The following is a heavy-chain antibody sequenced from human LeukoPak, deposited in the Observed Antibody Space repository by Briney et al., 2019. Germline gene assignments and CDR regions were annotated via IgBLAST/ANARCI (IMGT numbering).Heavy chain of an antibody. Sequence: ASVKVSCKASGYTYTNYDINWVRQVSGRGLEWMGWVNPNGGNSGSAQKFQGRVTLTRDTSTTTAYMELSSLRSDDTAVYFCARAWKSYDSNGYYMYYFDFWGQGTLVTVSS. CDR2: VNPNGGNS. CDR3: ARAWKSYDSNGYYMYYFDF. D-gene: IGHD3-22*01. V-gene: IGHV1-8*01. J-gene: IGHJ4*02. CDR1: GYTYTNYD.